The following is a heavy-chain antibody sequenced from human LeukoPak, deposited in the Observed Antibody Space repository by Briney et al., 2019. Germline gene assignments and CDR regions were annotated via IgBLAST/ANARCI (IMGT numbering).Heavy chain of an antibody. CDR2: MNPNSGNT. J-gene: IGHJ6*03. Sequence: ASVKVSCKASGYTFTSYDINWVRQATGQGLEWMGWMNPNSGNTGYAQKFQGRVTMTRNTSISTAYMELSSLRSEDTAVYYCARVTYGSRWAYYYYYYMDVWGKGTTVTISS. CDR3: ARVTYGSRWAYYYYYYMDV. V-gene: IGHV1-8*01. D-gene: IGHD3-10*01. CDR1: GYTFTSYD.